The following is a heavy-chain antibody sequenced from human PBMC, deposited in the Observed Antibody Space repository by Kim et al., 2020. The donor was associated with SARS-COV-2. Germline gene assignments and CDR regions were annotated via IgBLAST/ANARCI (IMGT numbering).Heavy chain of an antibody. CDR1: GYTLTELS. CDR2: FDPEDGET. CDR3: ATYTFRGVIITRGRGWFDP. V-gene: IGHV1-24*01. J-gene: IGHJ5*02. Sequence: ASVKVSCKVSGYTLTELSMHWVRQAPGKRLEWMGGFDPEDGETIYAQKFQGRVTMTEDTSTDTAYMELSSLRSEDTAVYYCATYTFRGVIITRGRGWFDPWGQGTLVTVSS. D-gene: IGHD3-10*01.